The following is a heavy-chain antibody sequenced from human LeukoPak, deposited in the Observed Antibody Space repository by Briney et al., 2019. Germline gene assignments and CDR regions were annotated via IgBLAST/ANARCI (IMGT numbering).Heavy chain of an antibody. Sequence: SETLSLTCTVSGGSISSYYWSWLRQPPGKGLEGIGFIYYSGITDYSPSLKSRVTISVDTSKHQFSLKLTSVTAADTAVYYCARLRALSYYDSSGDLYYFQYWGQGTLVTVSS. J-gene: IGHJ4*02. CDR3: ARLRALSYYDSSGDLYYFQY. CDR1: GGSISSYY. D-gene: IGHD3-22*01. V-gene: IGHV4-59*01. CDR2: IYYSGIT.